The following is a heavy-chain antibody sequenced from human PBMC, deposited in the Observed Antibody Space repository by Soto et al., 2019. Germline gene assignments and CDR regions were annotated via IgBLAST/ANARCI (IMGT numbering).Heavy chain of an antibody. Sequence: PSETMSLTCTVSGGSISSGGYYWSWIRQHPGKGLEWIGYIYYSGSTYYNPSLKSRVTISVDTSKNQFSLKLSSVTAADTAVYYCARDSFETYGSGSYFFDYWGQGTLVTVSS. J-gene: IGHJ4*02. CDR3: ARDSFETYGSGSYFFDY. D-gene: IGHD3-10*01. V-gene: IGHV4-31*03. CDR2: IYYSGST. CDR1: GGSISSGGYY.